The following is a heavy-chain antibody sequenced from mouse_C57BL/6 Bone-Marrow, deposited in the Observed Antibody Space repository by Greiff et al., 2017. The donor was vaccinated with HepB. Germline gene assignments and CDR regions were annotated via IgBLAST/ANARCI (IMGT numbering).Heavy chain of an antibody. Sequence: VQLKESGPVLVKPGASVKMSCKASGYTFTDYYMNWVKQSHGKSLEWIGVINPYNGGTSYNQKFKGKATLTVDKSSSTAYMELNSLTSEDSAVYYCARRKKGFDYWGQGTTLTVSS. CDR2: INPYNGGT. J-gene: IGHJ2*01. CDR3: ARRKKGFDY. CDR1: GYTFTDYY. V-gene: IGHV1-19*01.